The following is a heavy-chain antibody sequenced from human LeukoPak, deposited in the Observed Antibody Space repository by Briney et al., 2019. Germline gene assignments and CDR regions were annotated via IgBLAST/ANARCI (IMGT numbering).Heavy chain of an antibody. CDR1: GYTFTSYG. CDR2: ISAYNGNT. Sequence: ASVKVSCKASGYTFTSYGISWVRQAPGQGLEWMGWISAYNGNTNYAQKLQGRVTITADKSTSTAYMELSSLRSEDTAVYYCARLDFDWLYKYNWFDPWGQGTLVTVSS. V-gene: IGHV1-18*01. J-gene: IGHJ5*02. CDR3: ARLDFDWLYKYNWFDP. D-gene: IGHD3-9*01.